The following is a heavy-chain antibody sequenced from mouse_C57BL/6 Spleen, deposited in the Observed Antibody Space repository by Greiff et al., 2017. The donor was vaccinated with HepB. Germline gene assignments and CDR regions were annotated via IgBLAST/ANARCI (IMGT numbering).Heavy chain of an antibody. Sequence: EVKLVESGGGLVKPGGSLKLSCAASGFTFSDYGMHWVRQAPEKGLEWVAYISSGSSTIYYADTVKGRFTISRDNATNTLFLQMTSLRSEDTAMYYCARALSYYGSSLFAYWGQGTLVTVSA. V-gene: IGHV5-17*01. D-gene: IGHD1-1*01. CDR3: ARALSYYGSSLFAY. J-gene: IGHJ3*01. CDR2: ISSGSSTI. CDR1: GFTFSDYG.